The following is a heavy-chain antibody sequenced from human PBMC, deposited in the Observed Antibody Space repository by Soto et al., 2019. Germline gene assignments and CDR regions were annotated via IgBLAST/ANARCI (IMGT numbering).Heavy chain of an antibody. J-gene: IGHJ5*02. CDR2: IYHSGTT. CDR1: GGSISSSSYY. Sequence: SETLSLTCTVSGGSISSSSYYWGWIRQPPGKGLEWIGYIYHSGTTHYNPSLKSRVTISIDKSQNHFSLNLNSVTAADTAVYHCARGISEDGTFNWFDPWGQGTLVTVSS. CDR3: ARGISEDGTFNWFDP. V-gene: IGHV4-61*05. D-gene: IGHD1-7*01.